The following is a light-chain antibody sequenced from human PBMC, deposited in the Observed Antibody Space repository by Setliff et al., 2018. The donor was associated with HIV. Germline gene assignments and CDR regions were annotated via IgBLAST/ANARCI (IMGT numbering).Light chain of an antibody. V-gene: IGLV2-14*03. Sequence: QSVLAQPASVSGSSGQSITISCTGTSSDVGGYNFVSWYQQHPGKAPKLMIYDVSHRPSGVSNRFSGSKSGNTASLTISGLQAEDEAHYYCCSYTSSTPLYVFATGTKVTVL. CDR1: SSDVGGYNF. J-gene: IGLJ1*01. CDR3: CSYTSSTPLYV. CDR2: DVS.